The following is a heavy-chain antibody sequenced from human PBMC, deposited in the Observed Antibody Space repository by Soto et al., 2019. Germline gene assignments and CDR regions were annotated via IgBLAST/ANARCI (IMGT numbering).Heavy chain of an antibody. D-gene: IGHD2-2*01. Sequence: AGSLRLSCAASGFTLSSYEMNWVRQAPGKGLEWVSYTSSSGATIYYADSVKGRFTISRDNAKNALYLQMKSLSAEDTAVYYCARDEVVGPVAVDSGGGIYHHNGMDVWGQGTTVTVSS. CDR2: TSSSGATI. V-gene: IGHV3-48*03. CDR1: GFTLSSYE. CDR3: ARDEVVGPVAVDSGGGIYHHNGMDV. J-gene: IGHJ6*02.